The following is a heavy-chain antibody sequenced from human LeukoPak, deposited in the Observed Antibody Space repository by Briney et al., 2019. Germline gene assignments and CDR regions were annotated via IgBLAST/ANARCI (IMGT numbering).Heavy chain of an antibody. D-gene: IGHD3-22*01. CDR3: ARMARYDSSGYYPFFDY. V-gene: IGHV4-59*12. CDR1: GGSISSYY. Sequence: SETLSLTCTVSGGSISSYYWSWIRQPPGKGLEWIGYIYYSGSTYYNPSLKSRVTISVDTSKNQFSLKLSSVTAADTAVYYCARMARYDSSGYYPFFDYWGQGTLVTVSS. CDR2: IYYSGST. J-gene: IGHJ4*02.